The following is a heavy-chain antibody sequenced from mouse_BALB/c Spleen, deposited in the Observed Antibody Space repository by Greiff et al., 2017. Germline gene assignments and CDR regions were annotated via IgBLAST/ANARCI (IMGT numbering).Heavy chain of an antibody. Sequence: QVQLKESGAELVRPGSSVKISCKASGYAFSSYWMNWVKQRPGQGLEWIGQIYPGDGDTNYNGKFKGKATLTADKSSSTAYMQLSSLTSEDSAVYFCARSGYGNPAWFAYWGQGTLVTVSA. CDR3: ARSGYGNPAWFAY. CDR2: IYPGDGDT. J-gene: IGHJ3*01. CDR1: GYAFSSYW. V-gene: IGHV1-80*01. D-gene: IGHD2-10*02.